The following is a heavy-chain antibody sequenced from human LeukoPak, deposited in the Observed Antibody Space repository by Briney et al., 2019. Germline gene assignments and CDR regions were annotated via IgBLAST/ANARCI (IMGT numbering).Heavy chain of an antibody. CDR2: ISGSGGST. V-gene: IGHV3-23*01. D-gene: IGHD3-22*01. J-gene: IGHJ3*02. CDR1: GFTFSSYA. CDR3: AKDQGYDSSGPDAFDI. Sequence: GGSLRLSCAASGFTFSSYAMSWVRQAPGKGLEWVSAISGSGGSTYYADSVKGRFTISRDNSKNTLYLQMNSLRAEDTAVYYCAKDQGYDSSGPDAFDIWGQGTMVTVSS.